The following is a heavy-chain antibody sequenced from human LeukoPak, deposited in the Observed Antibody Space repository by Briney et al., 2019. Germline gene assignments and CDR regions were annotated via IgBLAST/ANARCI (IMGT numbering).Heavy chain of an antibody. D-gene: IGHD2-8*01. CDR1: GDSISSGSYS. J-gene: IGHJ4*02. CDR2: IYYSGST. Sequence: SETLSLTCSVSGDSISSGSYSWAWIRQPPGKGLEWIGSIYYSGSTYYNPSLKSRVTISVDTSKNQFSLKLSSVTAADTAVYYCARRSYCTNGVCRPRYDYWGQGTLVTVSS. V-gene: IGHV4-39*01. CDR3: ARRSYCTNGVCRPRYDY.